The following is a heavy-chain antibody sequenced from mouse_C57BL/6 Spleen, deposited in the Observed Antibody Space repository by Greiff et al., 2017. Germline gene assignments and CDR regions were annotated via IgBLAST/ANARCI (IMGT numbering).Heavy chain of an antibody. V-gene: IGHV1-59*01. CDR3: ARPFYYGSSFDY. Sequence: QVQLQQPGAELVRPGTSVKLSCKASGYTFTSYWMHWVKQRPGQGLEWIGVIDPSDSYTNYNQKFKVKATLTVDTSSSTAYMQLSSLTSEDSAVYYCARPFYYGSSFDYWGQGTTLTVSS. D-gene: IGHD1-1*01. CDR1: GYTFTSYW. CDR2: IDPSDSYT. J-gene: IGHJ2*01.